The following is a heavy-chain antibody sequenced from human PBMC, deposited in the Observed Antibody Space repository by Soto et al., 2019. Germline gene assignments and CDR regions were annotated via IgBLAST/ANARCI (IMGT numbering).Heavy chain of an antibody. J-gene: IGHJ4*02. CDR2: INHSGST. Sequence: KPSETLSLTCAVYGGSFSGYYWSWIRQPPGKGLEWIGEINHSGSTNYNPSLKSRVTISVDTSKNQFSLKLSSVTAADTAVYYCARVGAARPGDYWGQGTLVTVSS. CDR3: ARVGAARPGDY. V-gene: IGHV4-34*01. D-gene: IGHD6-6*01. CDR1: GGSFSGYY.